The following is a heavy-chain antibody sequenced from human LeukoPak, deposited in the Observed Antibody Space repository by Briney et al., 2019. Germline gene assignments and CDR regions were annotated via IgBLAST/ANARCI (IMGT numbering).Heavy chain of an antibody. D-gene: IGHD6-13*01. CDR3: ARVGRSSSWGEFDY. Sequence: PSETLSLTCTVSGGSISSGSYYWSWIRQPAGKGLEWIGRIYTSGSTNYNPSLKSRVTMSVDTSKNQFSLKLSSVTAADTAVYYCARVGRSSSWGEFDYWGQGTLVTVSS. J-gene: IGHJ4*02. V-gene: IGHV4-61*02. CDR1: GGSISSGSYY. CDR2: IYTSGST.